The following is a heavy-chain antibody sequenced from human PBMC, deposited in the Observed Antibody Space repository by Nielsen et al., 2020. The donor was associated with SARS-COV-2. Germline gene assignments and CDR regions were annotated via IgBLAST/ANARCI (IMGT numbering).Heavy chain of an antibody. CDR2: IKSKTDGGTT. V-gene: IGHV3-15*01. J-gene: IGHJ5*02. CDR3: TTGIGMVRGVISPTRWFDP. D-gene: IGHD3-10*01. Sequence: WIRQPPGKGLEWVGRIKSKTDGGTTDYAAPVKGRFTISRDDSKNTLCLQMNSLKTEDTAVYYCTTGIGMVRGVISPTRWFDPWGQGTLVTVSS.